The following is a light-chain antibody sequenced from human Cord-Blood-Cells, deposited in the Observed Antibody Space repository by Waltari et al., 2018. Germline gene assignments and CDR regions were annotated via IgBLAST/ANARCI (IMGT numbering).Light chain of an antibody. Sequence: QSVLTQPPSASGTPGQRVTIPCSGSSSNIGSNTVNWYQQLPGTAPKLLIYSNNQRPSGVPDRFSGSESGTSASLAISGLQSEDEADYYCAAWDDSLNGWVFGGGTKLTVL. V-gene: IGLV1-44*01. CDR1: SSNIGSNT. CDR2: SNN. CDR3: AAWDDSLNGWV. J-gene: IGLJ3*02.